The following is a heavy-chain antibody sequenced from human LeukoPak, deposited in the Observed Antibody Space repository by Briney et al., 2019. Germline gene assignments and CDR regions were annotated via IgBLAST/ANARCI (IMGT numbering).Heavy chain of an antibody. CDR3: ARDAAAETTMVSAFEI. J-gene: IGHJ3*02. CDR1: GGTFSTYA. Sequence: SLKVSSKASGGTFSTYAISWVRHDPEQGLEWMGGIIPIFGTANYAQRFQGRFTITADESTNTAYLQLSSLRSEDTAVYFCARDAAAETTMVSAFEICGQGTMVTVSS. CDR2: IIPIFGTA. D-gene: IGHD3-10*01. V-gene: IGHV1-69*13.